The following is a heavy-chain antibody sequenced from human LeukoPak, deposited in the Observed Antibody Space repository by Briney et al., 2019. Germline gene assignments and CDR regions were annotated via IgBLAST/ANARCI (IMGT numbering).Heavy chain of an antibody. V-gene: IGHV3-48*03. J-gene: IGHJ4*02. CDR3: ARDAMVRGVISRWDY. D-gene: IGHD3-10*01. CDR2: ISSSGSTI. CDR1: GFTFSSYE. Sequence: PGGSLRLSCAASGFTFSSYEMNWVRQAPGKGLEWVSYISSSGSTIYYADSVKGRFTIPRDNAKNSLYLQMNSLRAEDTAVYYCARDAMVRGVISRWDYWGQGTLVTVAS.